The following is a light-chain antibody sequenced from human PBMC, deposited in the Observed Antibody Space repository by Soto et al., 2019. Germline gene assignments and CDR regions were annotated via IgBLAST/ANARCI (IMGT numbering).Light chain of an antibody. Sequence: EIVLTQSPATLSLSPWERATLSCRASQSVSSYLAWYQQKPGQAPRLLIYDASNRATGIPARFSGSGSGTDFTLTISSLEPEDFAVYYCQQYGSSPLTFGGGTRWIS. CDR3: QQYGSSPLT. CDR2: DAS. V-gene: IGKV3-11*01. J-gene: IGKJ4*01. CDR1: QSVSSY.